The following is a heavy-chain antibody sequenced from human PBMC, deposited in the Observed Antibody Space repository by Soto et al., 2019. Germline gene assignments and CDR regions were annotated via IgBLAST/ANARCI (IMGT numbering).Heavy chain of an antibody. J-gene: IGHJ4*02. CDR1: GFTFDDYA. V-gene: IGHV3-9*01. CDR3: AKDMVALSSSWYYFDY. Sequence: SLRLSCAASGFTFDDYAMHWVRQAPGKGLEWVSGISWNSGSIGYADSVKGRFTISRDNAKNSLYLQMNSLRAEDTALYYCAKDMVALSSSWYYFDYWGQGTLVTVSS. D-gene: IGHD6-13*01. CDR2: ISWNSGSI.